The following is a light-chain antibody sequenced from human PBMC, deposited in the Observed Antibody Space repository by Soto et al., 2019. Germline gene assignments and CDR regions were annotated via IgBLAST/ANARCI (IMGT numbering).Light chain of an antibody. CDR3: QQYDNLPYT. CDR2: DAS. CDR1: QDISNY. V-gene: IGKV1-33*01. J-gene: IGKJ2*01. Sequence: DIQMTQSPSSLSASVGDRVTITCQASQDISNYLNWYQQKPGKAPKLLIYDASNLETGFPSRFSGSGSGTDFTFTISSLRPEDIATYYCQQYDNLPYTFGQGTKLEIK.